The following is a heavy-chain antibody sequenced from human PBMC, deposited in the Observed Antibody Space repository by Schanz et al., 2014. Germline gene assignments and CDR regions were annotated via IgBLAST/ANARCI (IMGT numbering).Heavy chain of an antibody. CDR3: ARGTDTAMEHRPFDY. J-gene: IGHJ4*02. Sequence: EVQLLESGGGLVQPGGSLRISCAASGFTFSGYAMSWVRQAPGKGLEWVSSIVGGGGRTYYADSVKGRFTISRDNAKNSLYLQMNSLRAEDTGVYYCARGTDTAMEHRPFDYWGQGTLVTVSS. CDR1: GFTFSGYA. CDR2: IVGGGGRT. V-gene: IGHV3-23*01. D-gene: IGHD5-18*01.